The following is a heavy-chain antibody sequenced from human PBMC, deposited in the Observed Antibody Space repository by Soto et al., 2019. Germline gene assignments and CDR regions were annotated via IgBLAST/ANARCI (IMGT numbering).Heavy chain of an antibody. Sequence: EVQLVESGGGLVKPGGSLRLSCAASGFTFSSYSMNWVRQAPGKGLEWVSSISSSSSYIYYADSVKGRFTISRDNAKNSLYLQMNSLRAEDTAVYYCARDRRGTVTRPGYGMDVWGQGTTVTVSS. J-gene: IGHJ6*02. D-gene: IGHD4-17*01. V-gene: IGHV3-21*01. CDR3: ARDRRGTVTRPGYGMDV. CDR1: GFTFSSYS. CDR2: ISSSSSYI.